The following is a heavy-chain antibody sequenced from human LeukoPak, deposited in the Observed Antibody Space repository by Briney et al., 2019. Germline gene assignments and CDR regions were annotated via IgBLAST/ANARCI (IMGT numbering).Heavy chain of an antibody. J-gene: IGHJ4*02. CDR3: ARFTVGATYGNFDY. CDR2: IYYSGST. CDR1: GGSISSYY. V-gene: IGHV4-59*01. Sequence: PSETPSLTCTVSGGSISSYYWSWTRQPPGKGLEWIGYIYYSGSTNYNPSLKSRVTISVDTSKNQFSLKPSSVTAADTAVYYCARFTVGATYGNFDYWGQGTLVTVSS. D-gene: IGHD1-26*01.